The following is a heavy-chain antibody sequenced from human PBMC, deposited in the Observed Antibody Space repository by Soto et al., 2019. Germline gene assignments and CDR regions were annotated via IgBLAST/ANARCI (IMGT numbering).Heavy chain of an antibody. CDR1: SGSISSSNW. D-gene: IGHD2-2*01. CDR2: IYHSGST. V-gene: IGHV4-4*02. J-gene: IGHJ6*03. CDR3: ARETQDQLLSNYYYYYMDV. Sequence: SETLSLTCAVSSGSISSSNWWSWVRQPPGKGLEWIGEIYHSGSTNYNPSLKSRVTISVDKSKNQFSLKLSSVTAADTAVYYCARETQDQLLSNYYYYYMDVWGKGTTVTVSS.